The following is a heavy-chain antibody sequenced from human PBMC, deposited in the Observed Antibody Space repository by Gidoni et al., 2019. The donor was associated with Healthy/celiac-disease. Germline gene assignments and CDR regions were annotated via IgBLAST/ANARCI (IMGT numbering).Heavy chain of an antibody. CDR3: ARDRRAYYCSSTSCYNYYYGMDV. CDR2: INHSGST. D-gene: IGHD2-2*02. V-gene: IGHV4-34*01. J-gene: IGHJ6*02. Sequence: QVQLQQWGAGLLKPSETLSLTCAVYGGSFSGYSWSWIRQPPGKGLEWIGEINHSGSTNYNPSLKSRVTISVDTSKNQFSLKLSSVTAADTAVYYCARDRRAYYCSSTSCYNYYYGMDVWGQGTTVTVSS. CDR1: GGSFSGYS.